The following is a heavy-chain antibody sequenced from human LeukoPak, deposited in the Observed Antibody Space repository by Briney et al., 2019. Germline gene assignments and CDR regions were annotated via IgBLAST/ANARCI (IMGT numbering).Heavy chain of an antibody. CDR3: AKAVPKTIFGVAIGYYFDY. J-gene: IGHJ4*02. CDR1: GFTFSSYA. Sequence: AGGSLRLSCAASGFTFSSYAMSWVRQAPGKGLEWVSAISGRGGRTNYADSVKGRFTISRDNSKNTLYLQMNSLRAEDTAVYYCAKAVPKTIFGVAIGYYFDYWGQGTLVTVSS. CDR2: ISGRGGRT. V-gene: IGHV3-23*01. D-gene: IGHD3-3*01.